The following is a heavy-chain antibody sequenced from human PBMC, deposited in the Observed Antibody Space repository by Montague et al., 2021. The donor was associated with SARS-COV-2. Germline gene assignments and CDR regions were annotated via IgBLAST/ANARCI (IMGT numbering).Heavy chain of an antibody. Sequence: TLSLTCTVSGGSIRSGSYYWSWIRQPAGKGLEWIGRIYSSGSTNYNPSLKSRVTMSVDKSKNQFSLKVSSATAADTAVYYCARDYGDYSYYYGLDVWGQGTTVTVSS. J-gene: IGHJ6*02. CDR2: IYSSGST. CDR1: GGSIRSGSYY. V-gene: IGHV4-61*02. D-gene: IGHD4-17*01. CDR3: ARDYGDYSYYYGLDV.